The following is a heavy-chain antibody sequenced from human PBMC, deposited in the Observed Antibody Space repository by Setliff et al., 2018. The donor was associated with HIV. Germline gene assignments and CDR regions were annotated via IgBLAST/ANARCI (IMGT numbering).Heavy chain of an antibody. Sequence: GESLKISCQASGYSFTNYWIGWVRQMPGKGLEWIGVIHPGDFVTRYGPSFQGQVFISADRSITTAYLQWDSLKASDTAIYYCTRRRRAPGIEDLEAYWGQGALVTVSS. CDR3: TRRRRAPGIEDLEAY. V-gene: IGHV5-51*01. J-gene: IGHJ4*02. CDR1: GYSFTNYW. CDR2: IHPGDFVT. D-gene: IGHD1-26*01.